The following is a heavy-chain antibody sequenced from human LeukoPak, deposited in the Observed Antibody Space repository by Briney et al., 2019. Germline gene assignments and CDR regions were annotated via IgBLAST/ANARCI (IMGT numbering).Heavy chain of an antibody. V-gene: IGHV3-23*01. J-gene: IGHJ4*02. Sequence: GGSLRLSCAASGFTFTSYAMSWVRQAPGKGLEWVSAITGSGDTTYYAASVKGRFTISRDNSKNTLYLQMSSLRAEDTAIYYCAKGSASARPYFFDYWGQGTLLTVSS. CDR1: GFTFTSYA. CDR2: ITGSGDTT. D-gene: IGHD3-9*01. CDR3: AKGSASARPYFFDY.